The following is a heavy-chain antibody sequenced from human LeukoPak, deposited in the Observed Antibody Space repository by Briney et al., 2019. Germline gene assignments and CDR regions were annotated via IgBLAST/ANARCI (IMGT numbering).Heavy chain of an antibody. V-gene: IGHV4-34*01. J-gene: IGHJ6*03. CDR1: GGSFSGYY. Sequence: SETLSLTCAVYGGSFSGYYWSWIRQPPGKGLEWIGEINHSGSTNYNPSLKSRVTISVDTSKNQFSLKLSSVTAADTAVYYCARDQGFRLYYYGSGSYPNYYYMDVWGKGTTVTISS. D-gene: IGHD3-10*01. CDR3: ARDQGFRLYYYGSGSYPNYYYMDV. CDR2: INHSGST.